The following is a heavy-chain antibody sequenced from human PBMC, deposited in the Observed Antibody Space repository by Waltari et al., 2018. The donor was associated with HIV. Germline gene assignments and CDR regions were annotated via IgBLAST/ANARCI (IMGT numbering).Heavy chain of an antibody. J-gene: IGHJ6*02. CDR2: ISSSSSFI. CDR3: ARTVVAAHYYYYGMDV. V-gene: IGHV3-21*01. CDR1: GFPLCSYS. D-gene: IGHD2-15*01. Sequence: DVQLVESGGGRVMPGGSLSLSCAASGFPLCSYSMNWVRQAPGKGLEWVSSISSSSSFIYYADSGKGRFTISRDNAKNSLYLQMNSLRAEDTAVYYCARTVVAAHYYYYGMDVWGQGTTVTVSS.